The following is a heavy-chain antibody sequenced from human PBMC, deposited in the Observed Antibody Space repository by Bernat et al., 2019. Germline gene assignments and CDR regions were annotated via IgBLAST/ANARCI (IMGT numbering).Heavy chain of an antibody. Sequence: QVQLVESGGGLVKPGGSLRLSCAASGFTFSDYYMSWIRQAPGKGLEWVSYISSSSSYTNYADSGKGRFTISRDNAKNSLYLQMNSLRAEDTAVYYCARAARGRFLEWLFLDWGQGTLVTVSS. CDR3: ARAARGRFLEWLFLD. CDR1: GFTFSDYY. D-gene: IGHD3-3*01. CDR2: ISSSSSYT. J-gene: IGHJ4*02. V-gene: IGHV3-11*05.